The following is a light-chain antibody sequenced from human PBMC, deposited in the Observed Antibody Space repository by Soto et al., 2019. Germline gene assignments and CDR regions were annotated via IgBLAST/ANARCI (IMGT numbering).Light chain of an antibody. V-gene: IGKV1-5*03. CDR2: KAS. CDR3: QQYNSYPLT. Sequence: DIQMTQSPSTLSASVGDRVTITCRASQSISSWLAWYQQKPGKAPKLLLYKASSLESGVPSRFSGSGSGTEFTLPISSLQPDDFATYYCQQYNSYPLTVGGGTKVDSK. CDR1: QSISSW. J-gene: IGKJ4*01.